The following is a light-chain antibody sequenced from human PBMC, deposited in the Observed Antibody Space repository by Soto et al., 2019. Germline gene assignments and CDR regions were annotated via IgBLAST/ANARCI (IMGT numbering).Light chain of an antibody. CDR3: QQRRYWPLT. CDR1: QSVSSY. V-gene: IGKV3-11*01. J-gene: IGKJ4*01. CDR2: DAS. Sequence: EIVLTQSPATLSLSPGERATLSCRASQSVSSYLAWYQQKPGQAPRLLISDASNRATGVPARFSGSGSGTDFTLTISSLEPEDFAVYYCQQRRYWPLTFGGGTKVEIK.